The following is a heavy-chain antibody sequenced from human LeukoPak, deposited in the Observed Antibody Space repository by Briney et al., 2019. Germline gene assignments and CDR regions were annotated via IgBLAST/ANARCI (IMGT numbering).Heavy chain of an antibody. CDR2: VNPNSGGT. J-gene: IGHJ4*02. D-gene: IGHD3-10*01. CDR1: GYTFTGYY. CDR3: ARDLSLLWFGELKGSGDY. V-gene: IGHV1-2*02. Sequence: GASVKVSCKASGYTFTGYYMHWVRQAPGQGREWMGWVNPNSGGTNYAQKFQGGVTMTRDTSISTAYMELSRLRSDDTAVYYCARDLSLLWFGELKGSGDYWGQGTLVTVSS.